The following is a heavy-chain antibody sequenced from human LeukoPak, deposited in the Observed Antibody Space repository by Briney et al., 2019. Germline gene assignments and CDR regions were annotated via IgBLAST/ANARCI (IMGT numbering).Heavy chain of an antibody. J-gene: IGHJ4*02. Sequence: SETLSLTCAVYGGSFSGYYWSWIRQPPGKGLEWIGEINHSGSTNYNPSLKSRVTISVDTSKNQFSLKMTSVTAADTATYYCARWGYFDSSAYFXXDYWGQGVLVTVSS. V-gene: IGHV4-34*01. CDR1: GGSFSGYY. CDR3: ARWGYFDSSAYFXXDY. CDR2: INHSGST. D-gene: IGHD3-22*01.